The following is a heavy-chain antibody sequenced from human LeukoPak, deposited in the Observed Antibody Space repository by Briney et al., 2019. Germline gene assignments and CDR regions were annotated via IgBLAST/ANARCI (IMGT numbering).Heavy chain of an antibody. CDR2: IYYSGST. CDR3: ARGYSSSWSNWFDP. Sequence: SETLSLTCTVSGGSISSSSYYWSWIRQPPGKGLEWIGYIYYSGSTNYNPSLKSRVTISVDTSKNQFSLKLSSVTAADTAVYYCARGYSSSWSNWFDPWGQGTLVTVSS. J-gene: IGHJ5*02. D-gene: IGHD6-13*01. V-gene: IGHV4-61*01. CDR1: GGSISSSSYY.